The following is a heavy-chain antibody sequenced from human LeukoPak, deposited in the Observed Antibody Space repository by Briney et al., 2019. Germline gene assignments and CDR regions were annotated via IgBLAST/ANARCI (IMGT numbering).Heavy chain of an antibody. CDR2: IYYSGST. V-gene: IGHV4-30-4*08. CDR1: GGSISSGDYY. D-gene: IGHD3-3*01. J-gene: IGHJ4*02. Sequence: SEALSLTCTVSGGSISSGDYYWSWIRQPPGKGLEWIGYIYYSGSTYYNPSLKSRVTISVDTSKNQFSLKLSSVTAADTAVYYCARTDFWSGHYYFDYWGQGTLVTVSS. CDR3: ARTDFWSGHYYFDY.